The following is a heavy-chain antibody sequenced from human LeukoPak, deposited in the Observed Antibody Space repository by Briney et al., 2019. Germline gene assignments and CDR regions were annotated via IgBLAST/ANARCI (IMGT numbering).Heavy chain of an antibody. CDR3: ATEMSSTWRAAFDI. V-gene: IGHV1-2*02. CDR2: INPNSGGT. D-gene: IGHD6-13*01. CDR1: GYTFTGYY. Sequence: GASVKVSCKTSGYTFTGYYMHWVRQAPGQGLEWMGWINPNSGGTNYAQKLQGRVTMTRDTSISTAYMELSSLRSEDTAVYYCATEMSSTWRAAFDIWGQGTMVTVSS. J-gene: IGHJ3*02.